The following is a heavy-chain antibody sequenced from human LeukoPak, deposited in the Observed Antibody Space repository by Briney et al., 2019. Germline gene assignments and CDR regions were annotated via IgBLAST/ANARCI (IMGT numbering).Heavy chain of an antibody. CDR1: GLSYSSYW. J-gene: IGHJ4*02. Sequence: GGAVILSCSSSGLSYSSYWMSGLGPAAGKGVDGVANIKQDGGEKSYVDSVKGPFTISTANAKSSLYLQLNSLRADDTAVYYCARTGDPLYYFDYWGQGTLVTVSS. D-gene: IGHD3-10*01. V-gene: IGHV3-7*01. CDR2: IKQDGGEK. CDR3: ARTGDPLYYFDY.